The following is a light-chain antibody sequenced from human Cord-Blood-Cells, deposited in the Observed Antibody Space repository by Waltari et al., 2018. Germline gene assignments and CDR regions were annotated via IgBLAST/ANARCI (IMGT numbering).Light chain of an antibody. CDR1: QGISSY. V-gene: IGKV1-9*01. CDR2: AAS. J-gene: IGKJ2*01. CDR3: QQLNSYPRT. Sequence: IQLTQCPSALSASVGDRVTITCRASQGISSYLAWYQQKPGKAPKLLIYAASTLQSGVPARVSGSGAGTDFTLTISSLQPEDFATNYCQQLNSYPRTFGQGTKLEIK.